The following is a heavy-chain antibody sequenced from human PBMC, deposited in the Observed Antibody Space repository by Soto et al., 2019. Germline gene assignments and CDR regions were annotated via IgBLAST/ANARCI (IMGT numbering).Heavy chain of an antibody. Sequence: GGSLRLSCAASGFTVSSNYMSWVRQAPGKGLEWVSVIYSGGSTYYADSVKGRFTISRDNSKNTLYLQMNSLRAEDTAVYYCARHWGLGNGLHTYYYYYYMDVWGKGTTVTVSS. CDR3: ARHWGLGNGLHTYYYYYYMDV. CDR1: GFTVSSNY. V-gene: IGHV3-66*04. CDR2: IYSGGST. J-gene: IGHJ6*03. D-gene: IGHD3-16*01.